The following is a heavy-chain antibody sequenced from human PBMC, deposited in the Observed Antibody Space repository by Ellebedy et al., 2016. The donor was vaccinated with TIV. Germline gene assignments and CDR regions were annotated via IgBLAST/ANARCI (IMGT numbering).Heavy chain of an antibody. J-gene: IGHJ4*02. V-gene: IGHV1-46*01. CDR1: GYTFTSYY. CDR3: ARTPRIAARYPYEY. D-gene: IGHD6-6*01. CDR2: INPSDGDT. Sequence: ASVKVSXXASGYTFTSYYLHWVRQAPGQRLEWMGIINPSDGDTRYAQKFQGRVTMTRDTSTSRVYMGLSSLRSDDAAVYYCARTPRIAARYPYEYWGQGTLVTVSS.